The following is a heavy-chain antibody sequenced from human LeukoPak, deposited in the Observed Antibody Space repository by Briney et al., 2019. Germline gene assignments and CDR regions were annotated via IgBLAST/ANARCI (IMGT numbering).Heavy chain of an antibody. CDR3: ARRGRYGDYPWDHYYYYYMDV. CDR2: IYYSGST. V-gene: IGHV4-59*01. Sequence: SETLSLTCTVSGGSISSYYWSWIRQPPGKGLEWIGYIYYSGSTNYNPSLKSRVTISVDTSKNQFSLKLSSVTAADTAVYYCARRGRYGDYPWDHYYYYYMDVWGKVTTVTVS. CDR1: GGSISSYY. J-gene: IGHJ6*03. D-gene: IGHD4-17*01.